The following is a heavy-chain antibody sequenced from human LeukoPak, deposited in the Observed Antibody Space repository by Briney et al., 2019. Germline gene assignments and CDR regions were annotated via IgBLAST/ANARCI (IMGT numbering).Heavy chain of an antibody. CDR2: ISSRGST. D-gene: IGHD3-22*01. Sequence: SETLSLTCTVSAGSISNYYWSWIRQPAGKGLEWIGRISSRGSTNYNPSLKSRVTMSIDTSKNQFSLKLSSVTAADTAVYYCARTPIYYYDSSGYYNWGQGTLVTVSS. V-gene: IGHV4-4*07. CDR1: AGSISNYY. J-gene: IGHJ4*02. CDR3: ARTPIYYYDSSGYYN.